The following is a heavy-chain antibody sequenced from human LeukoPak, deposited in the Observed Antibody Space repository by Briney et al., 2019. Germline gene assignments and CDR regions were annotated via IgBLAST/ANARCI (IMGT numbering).Heavy chain of an antibody. CDR3: ARDWHLVGATFLSPAQNFDY. CDR1: GYTFTSYG. Sequence: PGASVKVSCKASGYTFTSYGISWVRQAPGQGLEWMRWISAYNGNTNYAQKLQGRVTMTTDTSTSTAYMELRSLRSDDTAVYYCARDWHLVGATFLSPAQNFDYWGQGTLVTVSS. V-gene: IGHV1-18*01. CDR2: ISAYNGNT. J-gene: IGHJ4*02. D-gene: IGHD1-26*01.